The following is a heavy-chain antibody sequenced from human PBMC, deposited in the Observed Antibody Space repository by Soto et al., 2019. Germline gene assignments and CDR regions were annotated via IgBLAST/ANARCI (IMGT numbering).Heavy chain of an antibody. CDR3: RRDWDYPVL. Sequence: PGGSLRLSCAASGFTFANAWMSWVRQAPGKGLEWVGRVRSKADGGTTDYAAPVKGRFTISRDDSENTLYLQMNSLKIDDTAVYYCRRDWDYPVLWGQGTLVTRLL. D-gene: IGHD1-7*01. V-gene: IGHV3-15*01. CDR2: VRSKADGGTT. CDR1: GFTFANAW. J-gene: IGHJ4*02.